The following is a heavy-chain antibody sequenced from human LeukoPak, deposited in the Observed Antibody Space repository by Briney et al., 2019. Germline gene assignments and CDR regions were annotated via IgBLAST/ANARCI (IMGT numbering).Heavy chain of an antibody. V-gene: IGHV4-4*09. CDR1: GVSISSYY. D-gene: IGHD3-16*01. Sequence: SETLSLTCTVSGVSISSYYWSWIRQPPGKGLEWIGYIYTSGSTNYNPSLKSRVTISVDTSKNQFSLKLSSVTAADTAVYYCARLRQVGGVDYWGQGTLVTVSS. CDR3: ARLRQVGGVDY. J-gene: IGHJ4*02. CDR2: IYTSGST.